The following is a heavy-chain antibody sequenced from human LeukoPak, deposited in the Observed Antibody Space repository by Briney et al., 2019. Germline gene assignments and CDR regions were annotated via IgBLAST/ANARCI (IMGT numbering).Heavy chain of an antibody. J-gene: IGHJ3*02. Sequence: RPGGSLRLSCAASGFTFDDYGMSWVRQAPGKGLEWVSGINWNGGSTGYADSVKGRFTISRDNAKNSLYLQMNSLRAEDTALYYCARHSQWGVIPWAFDIWGQGTMVTVSS. D-gene: IGHD3-16*02. V-gene: IGHV3-20*04. CDR2: INWNGGST. CDR3: ARHSQWGVIPWAFDI. CDR1: GFTFDDYG.